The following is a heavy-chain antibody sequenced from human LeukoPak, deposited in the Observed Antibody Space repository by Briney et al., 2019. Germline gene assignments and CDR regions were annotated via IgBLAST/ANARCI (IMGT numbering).Heavy chain of an antibody. CDR2: ISGSGENT. V-gene: IGHV3-23*01. CDR3: AKDPKEDRGGWSGFDY. D-gene: IGHD6-19*01. Sequence: PGGSLRLSCAASGFTFSSYVMHWVRQAPGTGLEWVSGISGSGENTYYADSVKGRFTISRDNSKNTRSLHMNILRAEDTDLYYCAKDPKEDRGGWSGFDYWGQGPLVTVS. CDR1: GFTFSSYV. J-gene: IGHJ4*02.